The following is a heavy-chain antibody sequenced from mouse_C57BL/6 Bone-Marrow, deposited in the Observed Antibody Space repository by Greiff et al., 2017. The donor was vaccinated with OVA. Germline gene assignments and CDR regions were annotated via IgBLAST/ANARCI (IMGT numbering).Heavy chain of an antibody. D-gene: IGHD1-1*01. V-gene: IGHV5-17*01. CDR1: GFTFSDYG. CDR3: ARGLDYYGSRPYFDY. CDR2: ISIGSSTI. J-gene: IGHJ2*01. Sequence: EVMLVESGGGLVKPGGSLKLSYAASGFTFSDYGMHWVRQAPEKGLEWVAYISIGSSTIYYADTVKGRFTISRDNAKNTLFLQMTSLRSEDTAMYYCARGLDYYGSRPYFDYWGRGTTLTVSS.